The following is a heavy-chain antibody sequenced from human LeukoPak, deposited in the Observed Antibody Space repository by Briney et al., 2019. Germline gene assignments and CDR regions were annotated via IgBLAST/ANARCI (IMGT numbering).Heavy chain of an antibody. V-gene: IGHV3-53*04. CDR1: GFTVSSNY. D-gene: IGHD2-15*01. Sequence: GGSLRLSCAASGFTVSSNYMSWVRQAPGKGQEWVSVIYSGGSTYYADSVKGRFTISRRNSKNTLYLQMNSLRAEDTAVYYCASLSTLGYCSGGSCPYYYYYYGMDVWGQGTTVTVSS. CDR3: ASLSTLGYCSGGSCPYYYYYYGMDV. J-gene: IGHJ6*02. CDR2: IYSGGST.